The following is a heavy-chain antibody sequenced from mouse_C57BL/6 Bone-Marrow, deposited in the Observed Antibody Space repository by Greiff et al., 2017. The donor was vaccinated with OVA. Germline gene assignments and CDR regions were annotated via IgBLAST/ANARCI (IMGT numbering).Heavy chain of an antibody. CDR2: IYPGDGDT. J-gene: IGHJ3*01. CDR3: ARRGGYDYDGAWFAY. Sequence: QVQLQQSGAELVKPGASVKISCKASGYAFSSYWMNWVKQRPGKGLEWIGQIYPGDGDTNYNGKFKGKATLTADKSSSTAYMQLSSLTSEDSAVYYCARRGGYDYDGAWFAYWGQGTLVTVSA. D-gene: IGHD2-4*01. CDR1: GYAFSSYW. V-gene: IGHV1-80*01.